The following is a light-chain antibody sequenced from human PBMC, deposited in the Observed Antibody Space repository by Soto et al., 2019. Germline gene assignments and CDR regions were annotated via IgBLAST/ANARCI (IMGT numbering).Light chain of an antibody. V-gene: IGKV3-15*01. CDR3: QQYNNWPLR. J-gene: IGKJ1*01. CDR2: GAS. CDR1: QSVSNN. Sequence: EIVMTQSPATLSVSPGEGATLSCRASQSVSNNVAWYQQKPGQAPRLLIYGASTRATGIPARFRGSGSGTEFTLTFSSLQSEDFAVYYCQQYNNWPLRFGQGTTVEIK.